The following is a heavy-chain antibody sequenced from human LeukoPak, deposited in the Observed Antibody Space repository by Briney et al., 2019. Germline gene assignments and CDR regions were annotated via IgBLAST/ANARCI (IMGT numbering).Heavy chain of an antibody. J-gene: IGHJ3*02. CDR1: GYTFTSYA. D-gene: IGHD3-10*01. CDR3: ATRFSGTPKDDAFDI. CDR2: INAGNGNT. Sequence: ASVKVSCKASGYTFTSYAMHWVRQAPGQRLEWMGWINAGNGNTKYSQKFQGRVTITRDTSASTAYMELSSLRSEDTAVYYCATRFSGTPKDDAFDIWGQGTMVTVSS. V-gene: IGHV1-3*01.